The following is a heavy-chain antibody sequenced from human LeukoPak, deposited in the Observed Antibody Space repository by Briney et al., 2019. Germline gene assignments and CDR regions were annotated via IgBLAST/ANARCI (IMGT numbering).Heavy chain of an antibody. CDR3: ARGGGLDV. J-gene: IGHJ6*02. Sequence: GGSLRPSGAASGFTFSSYWMNWARKAPGKGLEWVASINHNGNVNYYVDSVKGRFTISRDNAKNSLYLQMSNLRAEDTAVYFCARGGGLDVWGQGATVTVSS. D-gene: IGHD3-16*01. V-gene: IGHV3-7*03. CDR1: GFTFSSYW. CDR2: INHNGNVN.